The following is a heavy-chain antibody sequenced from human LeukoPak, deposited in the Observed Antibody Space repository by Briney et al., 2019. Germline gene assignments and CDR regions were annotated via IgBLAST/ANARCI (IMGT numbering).Heavy chain of an antibody. CDR1: GYTFTSYD. CDR3: ATDPSTRLHYFDY. V-gene: IGHV1-8*01. J-gene: IGHJ4*02. Sequence: ASVKVSCKASGYTFTSYDINWVRQATGQGLEWMGWMNPNSGNTGYAQKFQGRVTMTRNTSISTAYMELSSLRSEDTAVYYCATDPSTRLHYFDYWGQGTLVTVSS. CDR2: MNPNSGNT. D-gene: IGHD6-25*01.